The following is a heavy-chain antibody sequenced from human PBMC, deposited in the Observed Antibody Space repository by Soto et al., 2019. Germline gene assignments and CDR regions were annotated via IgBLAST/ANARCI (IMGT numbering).Heavy chain of an antibody. CDR3: VGDPSRGNEWARYVDL. D-gene: IGHD1-1*01. V-gene: IGHV3-48*01. Sequence: EVQLVESGGGLVQPGGSLRLSCAASGFSLYNYAMDWVRQAPGQGLEWVSYISLSSANIHYADSVRGRFTVSRDNAKNSLYLQMNRRRAEDTAVYYCVGDPSRGNEWARYVDLWGRGTLVTVSS. CDR1: GFSLYNYA. J-gene: IGHJ2*01. CDR2: ISLSSANI.